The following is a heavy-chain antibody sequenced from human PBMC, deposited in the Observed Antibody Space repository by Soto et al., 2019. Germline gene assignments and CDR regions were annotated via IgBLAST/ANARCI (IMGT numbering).Heavy chain of an antibody. V-gene: IGHV4-30-2*01. CDR2: INHLETT. CDR3: ARGAGSDSFDY. D-gene: IGHD1-26*01. J-gene: IGHJ4*02. CDR1: GASITFGGYS. Sequence: SETLSLTCTVSGASITFGGYSWSWIRQTPGKGLEWIGYINHLETTFYNPSFESRLTLSIDRAKNQFSLKLHSMSAEDRAVYFCARGAGSDSFDYWGQGILVTVSS.